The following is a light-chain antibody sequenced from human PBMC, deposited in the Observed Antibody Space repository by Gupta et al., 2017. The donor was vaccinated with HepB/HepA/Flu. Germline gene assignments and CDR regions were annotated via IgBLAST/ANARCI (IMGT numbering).Light chain of an antibody. CDR1: SLRNYY. CDR2: GEN. J-gene: IGLJ1*01. Sequence: SSALTQDPAVSVALGPPIRITSRGDSLRNYYATWYQQKPGQAPVLVIYGENNRPSGIPDRFSGSRSGTTASLTITGAQSEDEADYHCNSRDSSGSGLVFGTGTKVTVL. V-gene: IGLV3-19*01. CDR3: NSRDSSGSGLV.